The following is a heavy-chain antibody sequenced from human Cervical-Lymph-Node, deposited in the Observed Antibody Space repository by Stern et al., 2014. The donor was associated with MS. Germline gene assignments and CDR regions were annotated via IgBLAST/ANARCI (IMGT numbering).Heavy chain of an antibody. CDR2: IDWDDDK. V-gene: IGHV2-70*01. CDR3: ARMYSYCSGGSCYGWFDP. Sequence: QVTLRESGPALVKPTQTLTLTCTFSGFSLSTSGMCVSWNRQPPGKALEWLALIDWDDDKYYSTSLKTRLTISKDTSKNQVVLTMTNMDPVDTATYYCARMYSYCSGGSCYGWFDPWGQGTLVTVSS. CDR1: GFSLSTSGMC. D-gene: IGHD2-15*01. J-gene: IGHJ5*02.